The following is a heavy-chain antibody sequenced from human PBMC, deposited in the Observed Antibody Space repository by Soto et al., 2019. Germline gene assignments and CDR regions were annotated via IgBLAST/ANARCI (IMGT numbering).Heavy chain of an antibody. V-gene: IGHV3-30*03. CDR2: ISYDGSNK. D-gene: IGHD5-18*01. CDR3: ARDPLWGTAMVLWYFDL. J-gene: IGHJ2*01. CDR1: GFTFSSYG. Sequence: GGSLRLSCAASGFTFSSYGMHWVRQAPGKGLEWVAVISYDGSNKYYADSVKGRFTISRDNSKNTLYLQMNSLRAEDTAVYYCARDPLWGTAMVLWYFDLWGQGTLVTVSS.